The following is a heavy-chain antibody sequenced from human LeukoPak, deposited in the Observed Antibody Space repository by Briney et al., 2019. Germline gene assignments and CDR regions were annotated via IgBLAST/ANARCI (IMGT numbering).Heavy chain of an antibody. Sequence: ASVKVSCKASDYTLTTYSIRWVGQAPGQGLAWMGWISAYNGDTNYAQKFQGRVSMTTDTSTSTAYMELRSLRSDDTAVYYCARDFESCSSTNCYALFDYWGQGTLVTVSS. V-gene: IGHV1-18*01. CDR3: ARDFESCSSTNCYALFDY. J-gene: IGHJ4*02. D-gene: IGHD2-2*01. CDR2: ISAYNGDT. CDR1: DYTLTTYS.